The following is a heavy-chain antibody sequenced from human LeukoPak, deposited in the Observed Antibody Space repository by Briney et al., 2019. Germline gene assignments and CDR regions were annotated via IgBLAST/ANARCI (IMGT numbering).Heavy chain of an antibody. CDR3: AKGTGYSSLRRAY. D-gene: IGHD6-13*01. CDR2: ISYDGNNK. V-gene: IGHV3-30*05. Sequence: PGGSLRLSCAASGFTFSSYGMHWVRQAPGKGLEWVAVISYDGNNKYYADSVKGRFTISRDNSKNTLYLQMNSLRTEGTALYYCAKGTGYSSLRRAYWGQGTLVTVSS. CDR1: GFTFSSYG. J-gene: IGHJ4*02.